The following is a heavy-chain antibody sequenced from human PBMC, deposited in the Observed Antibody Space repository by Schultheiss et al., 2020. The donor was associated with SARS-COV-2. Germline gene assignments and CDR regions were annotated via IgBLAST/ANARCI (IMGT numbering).Heavy chain of an antibody. CDR2: IYHSGST. Sequence: SETLSLTCTVSGGSISSSGYYWGWIRQAPGKGLEWIGSIYHSGSTYYNPSLKSRVTISVDTSKNQFSLKLSSVTAADTAVYYCARTAIGLGTLLDYYGMDVWGQGTTVTVSS. D-gene: IGHD1-14*01. CDR3: ARTAIGLGTLLDYYGMDV. V-gene: IGHV4-39*07. CDR1: GGSISSSGYY. J-gene: IGHJ6*02.